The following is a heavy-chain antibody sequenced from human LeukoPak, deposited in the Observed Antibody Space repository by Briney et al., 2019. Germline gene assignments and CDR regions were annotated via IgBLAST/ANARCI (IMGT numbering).Heavy chain of an antibody. CDR2: ITPNSVGT. CDR1: VYTSTASF. J-gene: IGHJ4*02. Sequence: ASVKVSCKASVYTSTASFMHWVRQAPGQGLECRGWITPNSVGTNYAQKFQGRVTMTRDTSISTAYMELSRLRSDDTAVYYCARDGDTAMVDYWGQGTLVTVSS. V-gene: IGHV1-2*02. CDR3: ARDGDTAMVDY. D-gene: IGHD5-18*01.